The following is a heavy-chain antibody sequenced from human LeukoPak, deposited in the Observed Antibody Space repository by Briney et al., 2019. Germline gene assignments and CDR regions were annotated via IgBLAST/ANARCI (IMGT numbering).Heavy chain of an antibody. CDR2: ISYDGSNK. D-gene: IGHD6-19*01. CDR3: AKDSSGWSDAFDI. J-gene: IGHJ3*02. Sequence: GGSLRLSCAASGFTFSSYGMHWVRQAPGKGLEWVAVISYDGSNKYYADSVKGRFTISRDNSKNTLYLQMNSLRAEDTAVYYCAKDSSGWSDAFDIWGQGTMVTVSS. V-gene: IGHV3-30*18. CDR1: GFTFSSYG.